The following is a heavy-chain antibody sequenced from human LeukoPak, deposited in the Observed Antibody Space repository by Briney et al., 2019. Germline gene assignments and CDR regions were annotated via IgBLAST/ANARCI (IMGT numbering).Heavy chain of an antibody. CDR2: IYTGGTT. J-gene: IGHJ3*02. D-gene: IGHD6-19*01. CDR1: GGSTSSHF. Sequence: PSETLSLTCTVSGGSTSSHFWSWIRQPPGKGLEWIGNIYTGGTTNYNPSLKGRLTISLDTSKYQFSLMLSSVTAADTAVYYCARHPSRAGAGSGAFDIWGQGTMVTVSS. CDR3: ARHPSRAGAGSGAFDI. V-gene: IGHV4-59*08.